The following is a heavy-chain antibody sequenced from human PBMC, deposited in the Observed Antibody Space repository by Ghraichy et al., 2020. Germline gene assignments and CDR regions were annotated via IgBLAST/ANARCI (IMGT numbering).Heavy chain of an antibody. CDR2: ILGSGDST. V-gene: IGHV3-23*01. Sequence: GGSLRLSCAASGFTFSTYAMSWVRQAPGKGLEWVSVILGSGDSTYYADSVKGRFTISRDNFRNTVYLETNSLRVDDTAIYYCAKGGYYFGMVVWGQGTTVTVSS. J-gene: IGHJ6*02. CDR3: AKGGYYFGMVV. CDR1: GFTFSTYA.